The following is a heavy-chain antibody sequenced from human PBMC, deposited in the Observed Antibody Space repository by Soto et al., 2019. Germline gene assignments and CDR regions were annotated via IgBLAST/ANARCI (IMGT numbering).Heavy chain of an antibody. CDR1: GGTFSSYA. D-gene: IGHD2-15*01. Sequence: QVQLVQSGAEVKKPGSSVKVSCKASGGTFSSYAISWVRQAPGQGLEWMGGIIPIFGTANYAQKFQGRVTITADESTTTAYMELSSLRSEDTAVYYCARPYCSGGSCYPYFRYWGQGTLVTVSS. V-gene: IGHV1-69*12. J-gene: IGHJ4*02. CDR2: IIPIFGTA. CDR3: ARPYCSGGSCYPYFRY.